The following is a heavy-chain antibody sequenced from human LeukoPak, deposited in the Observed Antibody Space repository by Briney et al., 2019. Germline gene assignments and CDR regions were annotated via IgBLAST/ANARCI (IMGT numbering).Heavy chain of an antibody. Sequence: PGGSLRLSCAASGFTFSSYAMHWVRQAPGKGLEWVSLISYDGSDKYYADSVKGRFTISRDNSKSTLYLQMNSLRTEDKAIYYCARDSLRTALYYMDVWGKGTTVTVSS. CDR3: ARDSLRTALYYMDV. V-gene: IGHV3-30*04. J-gene: IGHJ6*03. CDR1: GFTFSSYA. D-gene: IGHD2-2*02. CDR2: ISYDGSDK.